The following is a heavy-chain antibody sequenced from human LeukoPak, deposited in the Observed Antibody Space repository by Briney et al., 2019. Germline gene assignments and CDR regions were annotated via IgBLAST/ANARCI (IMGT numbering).Heavy chain of an antibody. CDR3: ARTSFVRGVVYWFDP. V-gene: IGHV5-51*01. CDR1: GYSFTSYW. Sequence: GESLKISCEGSGYSFTSYWIAWVRQMPGKGLEWMGIIYPGDSDTRYSPSFQGQVTISADKSISTAYLQWSSLKASDTAMYFCARTSFVRGVVYWFDPWGQGTQVIVSS. CDR2: IYPGDSDT. D-gene: IGHD3-10*01. J-gene: IGHJ5*02.